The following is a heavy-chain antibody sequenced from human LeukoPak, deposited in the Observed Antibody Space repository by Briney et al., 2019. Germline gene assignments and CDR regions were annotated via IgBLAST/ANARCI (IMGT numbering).Heavy chain of an antibody. CDR2: IQADGSDQ. CDR1: GFTFDFSSSW. Sequence: GGSLRLSCAASGFTFDFSSSWMSWVRQAPGKGLEWVGNIQADGSDQYPVDSVKGRFTISRDNSRKLLFLQMNSLRVEDTAVYYCESQSSARFDTWGQGTLVTVSS. V-gene: IGHV3-7*01. CDR3: ESQSSARFDT. D-gene: IGHD3-16*01. J-gene: IGHJ5*02.